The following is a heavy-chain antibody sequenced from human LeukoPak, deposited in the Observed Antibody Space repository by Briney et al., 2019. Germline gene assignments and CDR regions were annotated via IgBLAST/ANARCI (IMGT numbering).Heavy chain of an antibody. D-gene: IGHD3-10*01. Sequence: ASVTVSFKTSGYTLTVYGITWVRQAPGQGLEWMGWISAYNGNTNYAQKLQGRVTMTTDTSTSTAYMELRSLRSDDTAVYYCASLYYYGSGTLVGAFDIWDHGTMVTVSS. J-gene: IGHJ3*02. CDR2: ISAYNGNT. CDR3: ASLYYYGSGTLVGAFDI. CDR1: GYTLTVYG. V-gene: IGHV1-18*01.